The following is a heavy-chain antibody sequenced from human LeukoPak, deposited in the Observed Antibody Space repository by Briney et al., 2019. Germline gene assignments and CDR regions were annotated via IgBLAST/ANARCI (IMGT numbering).Heavy chain of an antibody. J-gene: IGHJ4*02. CDR3: ARDLVSGNGYTSSCYY. CDR2: INTYNGNT. CDR1: GYTFTSYG. D-gene: IGHD6-13*01. V-gene: IGHV1-18*01. Sequence: ASVKVSCKASGYTFTSYGIIWVRQAPGQGLEWLGWINTYNGNTNYAQKVQGRVTMTTDTSTSTAYMELRSLRSDDTAIYYCARDLVSGNGYTSSCYYWGQGTQVTVSS.